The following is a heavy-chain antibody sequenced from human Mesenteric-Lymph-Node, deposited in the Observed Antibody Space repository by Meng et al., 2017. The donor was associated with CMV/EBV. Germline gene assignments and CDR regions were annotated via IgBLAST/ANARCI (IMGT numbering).Heavy chain of an antibody. CDR2: IKQDGSEK. V-gene: IGHV3-7*01. CDR1: GFTFSSYE. D-gene: IGHD6-19*01. J-gene: IGHJ4*02. Sequence: GGSLRLSCAASGFTFSSYEMNWVRQAPGKGLEWVANIKQDGSEKNYVDSVKGRFTISRDNAKNSLYLQLNSLRVEDTAVYYCARAGGYSSGWALWGQGTLVTVSS. CDR3: ARAGGYSSGWAL.